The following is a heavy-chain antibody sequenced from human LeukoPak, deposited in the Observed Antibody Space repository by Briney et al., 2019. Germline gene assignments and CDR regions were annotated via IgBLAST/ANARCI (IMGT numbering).Heavy chain of an antibody. CDR2: INSDGTKA. CDR3: ARGGIQVSGIDEFDY. CDR1: GFTFSDYS. V-gene: IGHV3-11*04. Sequence: PGGSLRLSCGASGFTFSDYSMTWIRQSPGKGLEWVSYINSDGTKAYYAESVEGRFTISRDNVKNSLFLEMNSLRAEDTAVYYCARGGIQVSGIDEFDYWGQGTLVTVSS. D-gene: IGHD6-19*01. J-gene: IGHJ4*02.